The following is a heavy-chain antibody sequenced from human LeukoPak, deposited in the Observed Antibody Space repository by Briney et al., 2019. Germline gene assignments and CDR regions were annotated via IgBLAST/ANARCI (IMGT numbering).Heavy chain of an antibody. CDR1: GFTFSSYA. V-gene: IGHV3-23*01. Sequence: GGSLRLSCAASGFTFSSYAMSWVRQAPGKGLEWVSAISGSGGSTYYADSVKGRFAISRDNSKNTLYLQMNSLRAEDTAVYYCAKDDYYYDSSGYYLGDAFDIWGQGTMVTVSS. CDR3: AKDDYYYDSSGYYLGDAFDI. D-gene: IGHD3-22*01. CDR2: ISGSGGST. J-gene: IGHJ3*02.